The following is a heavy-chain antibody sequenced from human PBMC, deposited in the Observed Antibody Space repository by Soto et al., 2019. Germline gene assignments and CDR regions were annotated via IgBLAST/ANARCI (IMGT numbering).Heavy chain of an antibody. CDR3: TTDSFFSFVIVRYDY. CDR1: GFAFAKAW. CDR2: IKSKIDGGTT. Sequence: PGRSIRLSCAATGFAFAKAWINWVRQATGKGLEWVGRIKSKIDGGTTDFAAPVKGRFAISRDDSKNMVYLQMNSLKTEDTFIYYCTTDSFFSFVIVRYDYCGHGTLVTVSS. J-gene: IGHJ4*01. D-gene: IGHD1-26*01. V-gene: IGHV3-15*07.